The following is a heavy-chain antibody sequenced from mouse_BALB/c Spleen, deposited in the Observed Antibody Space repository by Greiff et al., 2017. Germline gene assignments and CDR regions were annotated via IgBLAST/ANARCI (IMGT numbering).Heavy chain of an antibody. CDR3: ARWGMITTGVN. CDR1: GYAFSSYW. V-gene: IGHV1-80*01. D-gene: IGHD2-4*01. J-gene: IGHJ2*01. CDR2: IYPGDGDT. Sequence: VQLQQSGAELVRPGSSVKISCKASGYAFSSYWMNWVKQRPGQGLEWIGQIYPGDGDTNYNGKFKGKATLTADKSSSTAYMQLSSLTSEDSAVYFCARWGMITTGVNWGQGTTLTVSS.